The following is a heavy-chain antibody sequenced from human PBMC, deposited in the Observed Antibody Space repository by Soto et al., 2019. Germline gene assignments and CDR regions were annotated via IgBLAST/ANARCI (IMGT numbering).Heavy chain of an antibody. CDR1: GFTFSSYA. CDR2: ISGSGCST. D-gene: IGHD1-7*01. J-gene: IGHJ6*02. V-gene: IGHV3-23*01. CDR3: AKWNYGGNSYYYYGMDV. Sequence: GGSLRLSCAASGFTFSSYAMGGVRQAPGKGLEWVSAISGSGCSTYYADSVKGRFTISRDNSKNTLYLQMNSLRAEDTAVYYCAKWNYGGNSYYYYGMDVWGQGTTVTVSS.